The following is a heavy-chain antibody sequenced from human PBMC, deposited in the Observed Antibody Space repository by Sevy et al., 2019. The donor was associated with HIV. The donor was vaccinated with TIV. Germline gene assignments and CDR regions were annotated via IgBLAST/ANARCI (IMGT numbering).Heavy chain of an antibody. J-gene: IGHJ4*02. CDR2: LFSDGSK. D-gene: IGHD6-19*01. CDR3: AGASGWYVY. V-gene: IGHV3-66*01. CDR1: GFTVSSNY. Sequence: GGSLRLSCAASGFTVSSNYMNWVRQAPGKGLEWVSVLFSDGSKSYVDSVKGRFTISRDNSKNTLYLQMNSLRGEDTAVYYCAGASGWYVYWGQGTLVTVSS.